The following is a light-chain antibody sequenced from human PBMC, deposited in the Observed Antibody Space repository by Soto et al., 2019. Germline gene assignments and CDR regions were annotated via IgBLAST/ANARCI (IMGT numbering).Light chain of an antibody. Sequence: DIQLTQSPSFLSASVGDRVTITCRASQGSSSYLAWYQQKQGKATNLLIYAASNLQSGVPSRFSGSGSGTEFTLTIRILQPAEFTTYYCHQLNSATQPFGQGTTVKI. V-gene: IGKV1-9*01. CDR1: QGSSSY. CDR3: HQLNSATQP. CDR2: AAS. J-gene: IGKJ1*01.